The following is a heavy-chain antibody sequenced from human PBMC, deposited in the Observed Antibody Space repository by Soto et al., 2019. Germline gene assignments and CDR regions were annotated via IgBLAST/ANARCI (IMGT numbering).Heavy chain of an antibody. CDR2: IYYSGTT. D-gene: IGHD3-10*01. Sequence: PSETLSLTCPVSGYSITSNSYFWAWIRQPPGKGLEWIGYIYYSGTTNYNPSLKSRVTISVDTSKNQFSLKLSSVTAADTAVYYCARRPGSWFDPWGQGTLVTV. CDR3: ARRPGSWFDP. CDR1: GYSITSNSYF. J-gene: IGHJ5*02. V-gene: IGHV4-61*05.